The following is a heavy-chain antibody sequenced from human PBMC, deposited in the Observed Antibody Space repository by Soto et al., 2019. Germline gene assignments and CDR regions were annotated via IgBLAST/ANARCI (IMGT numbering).Heavy chain of an antibody. CDR1: GGSISSGDYC. D-gene: IGHD5-12*01. CDR3: AREESGPFDY. J-gene: IGHJ4*02. V-gene: IGHV4-30-4*08. CDR2: ICYSGST. Sequence: SETLSLTCTVSGGSISSGDYCWGWIRHAPGKGLEWIGYICYSGSTYHNPSLKSRTSMSVDTSKKQFSLTLTSVTAADTAVYYCAREESGPFDYWGQGRLVTVSS.